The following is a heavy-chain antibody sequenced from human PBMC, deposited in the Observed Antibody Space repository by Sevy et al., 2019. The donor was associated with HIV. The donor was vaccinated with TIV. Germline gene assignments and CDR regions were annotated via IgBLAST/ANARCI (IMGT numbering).Heavy chain of an antibody. CDR3: ARGPRWYYFDY. V-gene: IGHV3-30*03. J-gene: IGHJ4*02. D-gene: IGHD2-15*01. CDR2: MSYDGSNQ. Sequence: GGSLRLSCAASGFTFSDYAMHWVRLAPGKGLEWVALMSYDGSNQYYADSVKGRFTISRDNSKNTLYLQMNSLRVEDTAVYYCARGPRWYYFDYWGQGTLVTVSS. CDR1: GFTFSDYA.